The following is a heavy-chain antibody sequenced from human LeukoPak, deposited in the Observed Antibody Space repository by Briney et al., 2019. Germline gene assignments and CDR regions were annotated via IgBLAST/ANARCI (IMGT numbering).Heavy chain of an antibody. Sequence: GGSLRLSCVASGFTFSIYDLNWVRQAPGKGLECVSTITRGFGSTYYADSVKGRFTISRDNSKNTLYLQMNSLRAEDTAVYYCAKDVGSSWLTPYYFDYWGQGTLVTVSS. V-gene: IGHV3-23*01. CDR1: GFTFSIYD. D-gene: IGHD6-13*01. J-gene: IGHJ4*02. CDR2: ITRGFGST. CDR3: AKDVGSSWLTPYYFDY.